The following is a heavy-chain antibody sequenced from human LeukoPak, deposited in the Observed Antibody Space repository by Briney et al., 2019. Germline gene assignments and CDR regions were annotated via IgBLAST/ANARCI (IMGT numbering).Heavy chain of an antibody. CDR3: ARDHGGAIAGYFDY. CDR1: VYTFTSYA. V-gene: IGHV1-3*03. CDR2: MNGGNGNT. D-gene: IGHD3-16*01. J-gene: IGHJ4*02. Sequence: GASVKVSCKASVYTFTSYAMHWVRQAPGQRLECMGWMNGGNGNTKDSQEFQGRVTSTRDTSASTAYMELSSLRSEDMAVYYCARDHGGAIAGYFDYWGQGTLVTVSS.